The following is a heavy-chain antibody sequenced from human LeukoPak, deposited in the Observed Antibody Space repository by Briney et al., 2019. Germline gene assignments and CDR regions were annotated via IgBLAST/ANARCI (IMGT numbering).Heavy chain of an antibody. Sequence: PSETLSLTCTVFGGSISSGSYYWSWIRQPAGKGLEWIGYIYYSGSTNYNPSLKSRVTISVDTSKNQFSLKLSSVTAADTAVYYCARDLITGTGYAFDIWGQGTMVTVSS. J-gene: IGHJ3*02. CDR2: IYYSGST. CDR1: GGSISSGSYY. V-gene: IGHV4-61*10. CDR3: ARDLITGTGYAFDI. D-gene: IGHD1/OR15-1a*01.